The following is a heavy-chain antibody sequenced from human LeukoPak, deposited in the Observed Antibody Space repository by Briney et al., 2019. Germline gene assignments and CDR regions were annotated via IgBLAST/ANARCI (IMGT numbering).Heavy chain of an antibody. Sequence: SVKVSCKASGGTFSSYAISWVRQAPGQGLEWMGRIIPIFGIANYAQKFQGRVTITADKSTSTAYMELSSLRSEDTAVYYCARDTDDCSGSYGNFDYWGQGTLVTVSS. D-gene: IGHD3-22*01. CDR1: GGTFSSYA. V-gene: IGHV1-69*04. CDR2: IIPIFGIA. J-gene: IGHJ4*02. CDR3: ARDTDDCSGSYGNFDY.